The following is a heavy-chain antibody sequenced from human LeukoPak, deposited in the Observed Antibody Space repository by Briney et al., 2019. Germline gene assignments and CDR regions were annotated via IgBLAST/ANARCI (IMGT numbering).Heavy chain of an antibody. D-gene: IGHD1-26*01. CDR2: IKQDGSEK. CDR1: GFTFSSYW. CDR3: ARVQVKETGSYNPVFDY. J-gene: IGHJ4*02. V-gene: IGHV3-7*01. Sequence: GGSPRLSCAASGFTFSSYWMSWVRQAPGKGLEWVANIKQDGSEKYYVDSVKGRFTISRDNAKNSLYLQMNSLRTEDTAVYYCARVQVKETGSYNPVFDYWGQGTLVTVSS.